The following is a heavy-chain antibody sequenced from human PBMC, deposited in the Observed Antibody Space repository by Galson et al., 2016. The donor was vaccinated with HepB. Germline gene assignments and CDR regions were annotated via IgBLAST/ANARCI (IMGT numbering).Heavy chain of an antibody. Sequence: SLRLSCAASGFTFSSYGMHWVRQAPGKGLEWVAVIWYDGSNEYYADSVKGRSTISRDNSKKTLFLQMASLRAEDTAVYYCARVPYSYGLFVGNYYYYGMDVWGQGTTVSVSS. CDR1: GFTFSSYG. CDR2: IWYDGSNE. V-gene: IGHV3-33*01. D-gene: IGHD5-18*01. CDR3: ARVPYSYGLFVGNYYYYGMDV. J-gene: IGHJ6*02.